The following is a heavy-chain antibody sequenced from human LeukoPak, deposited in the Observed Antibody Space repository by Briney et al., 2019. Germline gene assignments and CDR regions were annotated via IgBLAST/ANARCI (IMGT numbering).Heavy chain of an antibody. CDR2: ISGSGSNT. CDR3: AKGTYDSRGHFDY. CDR1: GFTFSSYA. Sequence: PGGSLRLSCAASGFTFSSYAMTWVRQAPGKGLEWVSGISGSGSNTYYADSVKGRFTISRGNSKNTLYLQMNSLRAEDTAAYYCAKGTYDSRGHFDYWGQGTLVSVSS. D-gene: IGHD3-22*01. J-gene: IGHJ4*02. V-gene: IGHV3-23*01.